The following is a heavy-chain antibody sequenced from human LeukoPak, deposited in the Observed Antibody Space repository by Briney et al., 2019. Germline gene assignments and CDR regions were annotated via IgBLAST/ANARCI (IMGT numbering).Heavy chain of an antibody. D-gene: IGHD6-13*01. V-gene: IGHV1-69*05. Sequence: SVTVSCTASGGTFSSYAISWVRQAPGQGLEWMGGIIPIFGTANYAQKFQGRVTITTDESTSTAYMELSSLRSEDTAVYYCASQSSWGTFFDYWGQGTLVTVSS. CDR1: GGTFSSYA. CDR3: ASQSSWGTFFDY. CDR2: IIPIFGTA. J-gene: IGHJ4*02.